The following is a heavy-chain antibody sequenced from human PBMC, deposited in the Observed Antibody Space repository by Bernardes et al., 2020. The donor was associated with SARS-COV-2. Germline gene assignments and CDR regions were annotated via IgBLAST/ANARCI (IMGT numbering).Heavy chain of an antibody. CDR1: GGYISSRSYY. D-gene: IGHD6-19*01. CDR2: IYYSGST. Sequence: ETMALTCTVSGGYISSRSYYWGWIRHPPGKGLEWIGSIYYSGSTYYNPSLKSRVTISVDTSKNQFSLKLSSVTAADTAVYYCARQRSFEYSSGWFFDYWGQGTLVTVSS. CDR3: ARQRSFEYSSGWFFDY. J-gene: IGHJ4*02. V-gene: IGHV4-39*01.